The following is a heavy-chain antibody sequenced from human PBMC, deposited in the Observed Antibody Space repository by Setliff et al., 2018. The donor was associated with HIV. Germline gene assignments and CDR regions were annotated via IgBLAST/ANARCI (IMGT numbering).Heavy chain of an antibody. CDR1: GYFISNGYY. J-gene: IGHJ4*02. Sequence: SETLSLTCSVSGYFISNGYYWGWIRQPPGKGLEWVGTIYQNGNTYYSPSLESRVSVSMDMSRNQFSVKLNSATATDTAVYYCARQAWHYDRDGYFIDYWGQGKLGTVS. D-gene: IGHD3-22*01. CDR2: IYQNGNT. V-gene: IGHV4-38-2*02. CDR3: ARQAWHYDRDGYFIDY.